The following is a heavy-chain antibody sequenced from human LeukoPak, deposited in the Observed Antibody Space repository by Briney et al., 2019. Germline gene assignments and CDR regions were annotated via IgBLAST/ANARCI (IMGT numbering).Heavy chain of an antibody. CDR3: AKGDRGHCTGVKCYPFDY. V-gene: IGHV3-23*01. D-gene: IGHD2-8*02. CDR2: ITGTGGRGGI. Sequence: PGGSLRLSCVASGFTYANYAMNWVRQAPGKRLDWVASITGTGGRGGIYYADSVKGRFTISRDNSKNTLFLQMSSLRAEDTAVYHCAKGDRGHCTGVKCYPFDYWGQGTVVTVSS. J-gene: IGHJ4*02. CDR1: GFTYANYA.